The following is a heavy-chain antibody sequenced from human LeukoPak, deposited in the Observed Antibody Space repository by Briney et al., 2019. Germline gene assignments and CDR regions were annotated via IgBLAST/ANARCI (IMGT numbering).Heavy chain of an antibody. Sequence: PSETLSLTCNVSGGSISSNYWSWIRQPPGKGLEWIGYMHYSGSANYNPSLKSRVTMSVDTSKNQFSLKLTSVTAADTAVYYCASYEQSVSNWYFDLWGRGTLVTVSP. D-gene: IGHD3-16*01. CDR1: GGSISSNY. CDR3: ASYEQSVSNWYFDL. V-gene: IGHV4-59*01. CDR2: MHYSGSA. J-gene: IGHJ2*01.